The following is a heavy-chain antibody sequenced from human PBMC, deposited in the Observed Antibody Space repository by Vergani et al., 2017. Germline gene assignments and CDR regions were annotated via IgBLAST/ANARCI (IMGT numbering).Heavy chain of an antibody. CDR1: GGSFSGYY. Sequence: QVQLQQWGAGLLKPSETLSLTCAVYGGSFSGYYWSWIRQPPGKGLEWIGEINHSGSTNYNPSLKSRVTISVDTSKNQFSLKLSSVTAADTAVYYCARPITMIVVAHSSPVDIWGQGTMVTVSS. V-gene: IGHV4-34*01. CDR3: ARPITMIVVAHSSPVDI. J-gene: IGHJ3*02. D-gene: IGHD3-22*01. CDR2: INHSGST.